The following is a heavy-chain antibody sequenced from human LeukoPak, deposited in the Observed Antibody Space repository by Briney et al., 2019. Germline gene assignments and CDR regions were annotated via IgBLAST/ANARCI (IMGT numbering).Heavy chain of an antibody. CDR2: VFHSGIT. CDR1: GYSISSGYY. CDR3: ARGMGGYFDWLLYRKPYYYYYMDV. Sequence: SETLSLTCSVSGYSISSGYYWGWIRQPPGKGLEWIGSVFHSGITYYKPSLKSRVTISVDTSKNQFSLKLSSVTAADTAVYYCARGMGGYFDWLLYRKPYYYYYMDVWGKGTTVTISS. V-gene: IGHV4-38-2*02. D-gene: IGHD3-9*01. J-gene: IGHJ6*03.